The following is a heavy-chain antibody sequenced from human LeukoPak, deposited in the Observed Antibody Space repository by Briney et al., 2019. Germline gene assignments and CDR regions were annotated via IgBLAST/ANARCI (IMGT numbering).Heavy chain of an antibody. J-gene: IGHJ4*02. D-gene: IGHD5/OR15-5a*01. V-gene: IGHV3-23*01. Sequence: GGSLRLSCAGSGFTFSAYSMSWVRQAPGKGLEWVSSISGLGGSTYYADSVKGRFTISRDNSKNTLYLHMNRLRAEDSAVYYCAKVYSVYYFYYWGQGTLVTVSS. CDR3: AKVYSVYYFYY. CDR1: GFTFSAYS. CDR2: ISGLGGST.